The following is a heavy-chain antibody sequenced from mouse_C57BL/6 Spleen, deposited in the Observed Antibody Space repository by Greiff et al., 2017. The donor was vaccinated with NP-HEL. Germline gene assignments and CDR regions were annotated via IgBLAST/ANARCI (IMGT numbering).Heavy chain of an antibody. D-gene: IGHD1-1*01. V-gene: IGHV2-5*01. CDR2: IWSGGST. CDR1: GFSLTSYG. CDR3: AKEGVIYYYGSSPMDY. Sequence: QVQLQQSGPGLVQPSQSLSITCTVSGFSLTSYGVHWVRQSPGKGLEWLGVIWSGGSTDYNAAFMSRLSITKDNSKSQVFFKMNSLQADDTAIYYCAKEGVIYYYGSSPMDYWGQGTSVTVSS. J-gene: IGHJ4*01.